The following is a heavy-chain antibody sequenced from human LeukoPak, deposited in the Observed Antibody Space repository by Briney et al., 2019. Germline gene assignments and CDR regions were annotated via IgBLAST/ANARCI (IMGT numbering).Heavy chain of an antibody. V-gene: IGHV4-30-4*01. CDR3: ARDSRGFGDFYGMDV. J-gene: IGHJ6*02. Sequence: PSQTLSLTCTVSGGSISSGDYYWSWIRQPPGKGLEWIGYIYYSGSTYYNPSLKSRVTISVDTSKNQFSLKLSSVTAADTAVYYCARDSRGFGDFYGMDVWGQGTTVTVSS. CDR2: IYYSGST. CDR1: GGSISSGDYY. D-gene: IGHD3-10*01.